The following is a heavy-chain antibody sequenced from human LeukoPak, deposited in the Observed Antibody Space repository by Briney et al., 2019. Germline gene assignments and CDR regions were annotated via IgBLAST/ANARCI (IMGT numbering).Heavy chain of an antibody. J-gene: IGHJ4*02. CDR1: GGSISSSSYY. D-gene: IGHD1-14*01. Sequence: PSETLSLTCTVSGGSISSSSYYWGWIRQPPGKGLEWIGSIYYSGNTYYNPSLKSRVTISVDTSKNQFSLKLRSVTAADTAVYYCARNSGGVAHFDYWGQGTLVTVSS. CDR2: IYYSGNT. CDR3: ARNSGGVAHFDY. V-gene: IGHV4-39*01.